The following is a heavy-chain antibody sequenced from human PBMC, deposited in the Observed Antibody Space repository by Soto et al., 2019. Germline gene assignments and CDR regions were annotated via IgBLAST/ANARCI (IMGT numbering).Heavy chain of an antibody. CDR1: GFSFSTYG. Sequence: QVQLMESGGDVVQPGKSLRLSCAASGFSFSTYGMHWVRQAPGKGLEWVALILHDGSNKKYAESVKGRFTISRDNSQNPVHMQMSSLRTGDVAVYYCAKDMVGYCSNVICHIFDFWGQGTQVSVPS. V-gene: IGHV3-30*18. J-gene: IGHJ4*02. CDR2: ILHDGSNK. D-gene: IGHD2-8*01. CDR3: AKDMVGYCSNVICHIFDF.